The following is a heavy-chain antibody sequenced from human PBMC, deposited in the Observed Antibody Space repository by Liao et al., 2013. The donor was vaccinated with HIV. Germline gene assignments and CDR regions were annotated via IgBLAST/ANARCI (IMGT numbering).Heavy chain of an antibody. V-gene: IGHV4-39*07. CDR2: IYYSGST. Sequence: QLQLQESGPGLVKPSETLSLTCTVSGGSISSSNYYWDWIRQPPGKGLEWIGSIYYSGSTYYNPSLKSRVTISVDTSKNQFSLKLSSVTAADTAVYYCARATIFGVDTFDYWGQGNPGHRLL. D-gene: IGHD3-3*01. CDR1: GGSISSSNYY. J-gene: IGHJ4*02. CDR3: ARATIFGVDTFDY.